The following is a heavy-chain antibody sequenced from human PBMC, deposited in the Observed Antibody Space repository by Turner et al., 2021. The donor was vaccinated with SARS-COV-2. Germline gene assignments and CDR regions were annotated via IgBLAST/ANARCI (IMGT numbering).Heavy chain of an antibody. CDR3: ATGYQRRVNWFDP. CDR2: FDPEDGET. CDR1: GYTLTELS. Sequence: VQLVQSGAEVKKPGASVKVSCKRSGYTLTELSMYWVRQAPGKGPEWMGGFDPEDGETIYAQKFQGRVTMTEDTSTDTAYMELSSLRSEDTAVYYCATGYQRRVNWFDPWGQGTLVTVSS. V-gene: IGHV1-24*01. D-gene: IGHD6-25*01. J-gene: IGHJ5*02.